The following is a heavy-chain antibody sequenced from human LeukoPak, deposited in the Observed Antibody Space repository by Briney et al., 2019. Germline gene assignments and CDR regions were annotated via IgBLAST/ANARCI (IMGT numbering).Heavy chain of an antibody. Sequence: SGTLSLTCAVSGGSISSTNWWSWVRQSPGKGLEWIGEIYHSGSTNYNPSLKSRVTISVDKSKNQFSLKLTSVTAADTAVYYCAWTGIVGGTNIEDWGQGTLVTVSS. CDR3: AWTGIVGGTNIED. D-gene: IGHD1-26*01. CDR2: IYHSGST. J-gene: IGHJ4*02. V-gene: IGHV4-4*02. CDR1: GGSISSTNW.